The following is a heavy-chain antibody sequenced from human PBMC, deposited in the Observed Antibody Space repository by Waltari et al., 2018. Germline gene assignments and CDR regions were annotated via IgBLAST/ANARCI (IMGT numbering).Heavy chain of an antibody. CDR3: ARPPVPAATTDFDY. CDR2: IYPRDSDT. Sequence: EVQLVQSGAEVKKPGVSLKISCKGSGYSFTDYWIVWVRQMPGKGLEWMGIIYPRDSDTRYSPSFQGQVTISADKSISTAYLQWSSLKASDTAMYYCARPPVPAATTDFDYWGQGTLVTVSS. J-gene: IGHJ4*02. V-gene: IGHV5-51*01. CDR1: GYSFTDYW. D-gene: IGHD2-2*01.